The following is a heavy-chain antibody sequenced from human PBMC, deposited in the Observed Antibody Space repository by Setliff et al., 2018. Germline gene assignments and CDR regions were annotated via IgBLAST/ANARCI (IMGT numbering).Heavy chain of an antibody. CDR1: GYTFTSYY. V-gene: IGHV1-46*01. D-gene: IGHD4-4*01. Sequence: ASVKVSCKASGYTFTSYYIHWVRQAPGQGLEWMGIINPSSGTTSYAQKFQGRVTMTRDMSTSTAYMELSSLRSEDTAVYYCARADYIRYFYMDAWGKGTTVTVSS. CDR2: INPSSGTT. CDR3: ARADYIRYFYMDA. J-gene: IGHJ6*03.